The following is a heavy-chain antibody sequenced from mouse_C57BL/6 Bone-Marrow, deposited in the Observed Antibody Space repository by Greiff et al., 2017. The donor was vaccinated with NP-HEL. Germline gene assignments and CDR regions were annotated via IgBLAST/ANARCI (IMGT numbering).Heavy chain of an antibody. J-gene: IGHJ3*01. D-gene: IGHD1-1*01. CDR3: ARGYGSSPAWFAY. Sequence: VKLMESDAELVKPGASVKISCKVSGYTFTDHTIHWMKQRPEQGLEWIGYIYPRDGSTKYNEKFKGKATLTADKSSSTAYMQLNSLTSEDSAVYFCARGYGSSPAWFAYWGQGTLVTVSA. CDR2: IYPRDGST. CDR1: GYTFTDHT. V-gene: IGHV1-78*01.